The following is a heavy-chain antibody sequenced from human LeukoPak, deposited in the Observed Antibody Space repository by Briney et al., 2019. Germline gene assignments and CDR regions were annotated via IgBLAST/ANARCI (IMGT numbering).Heavy chain of an antibody. CDR1: GGSIRGYY. CDR3: ARAAVGGAAASNYYYYMDV. D-gene: IGHD6-13*01. CDR2: IYHSGST. V-gene: IGHV4-38-2*02. Sequence: SETLSLTCNVSGGSIRGYYWSWIRQPPGKGLEWIGSIYHSGSTYYNPSLKSRVTISVDTSKNQFSLKLSSVTAADTAVYYCARAAVGGAAASNYYYYMDVWGKGTTVTVSS. J-gene: IGHJ6*03.